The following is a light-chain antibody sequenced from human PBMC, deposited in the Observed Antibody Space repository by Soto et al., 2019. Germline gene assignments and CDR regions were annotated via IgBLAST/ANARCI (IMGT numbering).Light chain of an antibody. J-gene: IGLJ2*01. CDR3: AAWDDSLSGVV. V-gene: IGLV1-47*01. Sequence: QSVLTQPPSASGTPGQRVTISCSGSSSNIGSNYVYWYQQLPGTAPKLLIYRNHQRPSGVPDRFSGSKSGTSASLAISGLGSEDEADYYCAAWDDSLSGVVFGGGTKLTVL. CDR1: SSNIGSNY. CDR2: RNH.